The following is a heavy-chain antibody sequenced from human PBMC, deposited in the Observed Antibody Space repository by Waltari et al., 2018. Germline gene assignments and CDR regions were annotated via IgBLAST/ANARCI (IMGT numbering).Heavy chain of an antibody. Sequence: EVQVVESGGGLVQPGGSLKLACATSGSGLGGSTIHWVRQTSGKGLEWVGRIRREPYNYATAYSASVKGRFTISRDDSKNTAYLQMNSLMTEDTAVYYCSGGEVTGTDFWGQGTLVTVSS. D-gene: IGHD6-19*01. J-gene: IGHJ4*02. CDR3: SGGEVTGTDF. CDR1: GSGLGGST. V-gene: IGHV3-73*01. CDR2: IRREPYNYAT.